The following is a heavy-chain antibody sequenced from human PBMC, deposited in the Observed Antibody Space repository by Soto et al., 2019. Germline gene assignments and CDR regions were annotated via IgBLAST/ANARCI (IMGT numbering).Heavy chain of an antibody. CDR1: GFTFSNYA. V-gene: IGHV3-33*01. Sequence: GGSLRLSCAASGFTFSNYAMHWVRLAPGKGLEWVAAIWYDGRNKYYAESVKGRFTISRDNSKNTLYLQMNSLRAEDTAVYYCARDPEGALTWGYHLDYWGQGTLVTVSS. J-gene: IGHJ4*02. CDR3: ARDPEGALTWGYHLDY. D-gene: IGHD1-26*01. CDR2: IWYDGRNK.